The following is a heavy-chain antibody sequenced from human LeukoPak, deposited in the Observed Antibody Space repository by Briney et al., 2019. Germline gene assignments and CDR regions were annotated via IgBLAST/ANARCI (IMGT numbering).Heavy chain of an antibody. V-gene: IGHV4-39*01. CDR1: GGSISSYY. CDR2: VYYRGST. CDR3: ARGTGSLRSVVDY. Sequence: SETLSLTCTVSGGSISSYYWGWIRQPPGKGLEWIGSVYYRGSTYYNPSLKSRVTISVDTSKNQFSLKLSSVTAADTALYYCARGTGSLRSVVDYWGQGTLVTVSS. J-gene: IGHJ4*02. D-gene: IGHD3-10*01.